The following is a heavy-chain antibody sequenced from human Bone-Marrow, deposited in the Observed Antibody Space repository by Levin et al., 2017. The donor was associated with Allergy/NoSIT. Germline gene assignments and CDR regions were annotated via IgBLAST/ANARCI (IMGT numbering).Heavy chain of an antibody. Sequence: GGSLRLSCAASGFTFRKFDMHWVRLAAGKGLEWVSAIGLAGDTYYPDSVKGRFTISREDAKNSLYLQMNSLRAGDTAVYYCARGGFMVRGIDLPDYWGQGTLVTVSS. CDR2: IGLAGDT. CDR1: GFTFRKFD. D-gene: IGHD3-10*01. V-gene: IGHV3-13*01. CDR3: ARGGFMVRGIDLPDY. J-gene: IGHJ4*02.